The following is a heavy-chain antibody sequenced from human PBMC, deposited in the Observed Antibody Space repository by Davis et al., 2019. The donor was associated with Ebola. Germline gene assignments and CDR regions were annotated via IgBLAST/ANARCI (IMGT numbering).Heavy chain of an antibody. J-gene: IGHJ2*01. D-gene: IGHD5-18*01. CDR1: GVSISNAGNS. CDR2: VYPNGNT. Sequence: MPSETLSLTCSVSGVSISNAGNSWSWIPQPPGKGLEWIGSVYPNGNTYYSPSLKSRVTITLGTSGNQFSLILTSMTAAYTAVYHSAIDDSYGHGYFDLWGRGTLVTVSS. CDR3: AIDDSYGHGYFDL. V-gene: IGHV4-30-2*01.